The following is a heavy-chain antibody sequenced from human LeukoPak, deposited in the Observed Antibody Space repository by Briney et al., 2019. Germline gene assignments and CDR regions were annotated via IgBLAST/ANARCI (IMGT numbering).Heavy chain of an antibody. CDR2: INVYNGDT. J-gene: IGHJ4*02. D-gene: IGHD4-23*01. CDR1: GYTFTSYG. CDR3: ATTNRLTHSFDY. Sequence: GASVKVSCKASGYTFTSYGLSWVRQAPGQGLEWMGWINVYNGDTHYAQKLQGRVTMTTDTSTSTAYMELRSLRSDDTAVYYCATTNRLTHSFDYWGQGTLVTVSS. V-gene: IGHV1-18*01.